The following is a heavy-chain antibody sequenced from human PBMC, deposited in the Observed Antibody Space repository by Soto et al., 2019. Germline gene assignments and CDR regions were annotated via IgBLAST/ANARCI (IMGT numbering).Heavy chain of an antibody. J-gene: IGHJ4*02. Sequence: LRLSCAASGFTFSSYSMNWVRQAPGKGLEWVSSISSSSSYIYYADSVKGRFTISRDNAKNSLYLQMNSLRAEDTAVYYCAGVVPSGSYPNDYWGQGTLVTVSS. CDR3: AGVVPSGSYPNDY. V-gene: IGHV3-21*01. CDR1: GFTFSSYS. D-gene: IGHD1-26*01. CDR2: ISSSSSYI.